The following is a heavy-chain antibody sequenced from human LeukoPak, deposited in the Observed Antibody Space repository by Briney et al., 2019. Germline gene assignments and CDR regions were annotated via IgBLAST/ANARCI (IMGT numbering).Heavy chain of an antibody. Sequence: GGSLRLSCAASGFTFSSYAMSWVRQAPGEGLEWVSAISGSGGSTYYADSVKGRFTISRDNSKNTLYLQMNSLRAEDTAVYYCAKDTIQLWFEFPDYWGQGTLVTVSS. J-gene: IGHJ4*02. CDR3: AKDTIQLWFEFPDY. V-gene: IGHV3-23*01. CDR2: ISGSGGST. D-gene: IGHD5-18*01. CDR1: GFTFSSYA.